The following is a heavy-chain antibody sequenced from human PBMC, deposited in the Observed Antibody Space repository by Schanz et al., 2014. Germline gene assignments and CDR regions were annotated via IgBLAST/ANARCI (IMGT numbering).Heavy chain of an antibody. CDR1: GFAVDNYY. J-gene: IGHJ6*03. D-gene: IGHD2-2*01. Sequence: EVQLVASGGGLVQPGGSLRLSCAASGFAVDNYYMSCVRQAPGRGLEWVSIIFTDGSTYYADSVKGRFTISRDNSKNTLYLQMNSLRAEDTAVYYCARVKYCTITRCYRTETEGIYYMDVWGKGTTVTVSS. V-gene: IGHV3-53*01. CDR2: IFTDGST. CDR3: ARVKYCTITRCYRTETEGIYYMDV.